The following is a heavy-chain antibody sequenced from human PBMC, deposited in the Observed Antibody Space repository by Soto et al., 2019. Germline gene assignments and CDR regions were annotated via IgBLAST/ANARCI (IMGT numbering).Heavy chain of an antibody. D-gene: IGHD3-9*01. CDR3: ARDHYDILTGSGWVAP. V-gene: IGHV3-11*06. CDR1: GFNFSDYY. Sequence: QMQVVESGGGLVKPGGSLRLSCAASGFNFSDYYMSWLRQAPGKGPEWLSYISSSSTYTNYADSVQGRFTISRDNAKNSLYLQMNDLRAGDTAVYYCARDHYDILTGSGWVAPWGQGTLVTVSS. CDR2: ISSSSTYT. J-gene: IGHJ5*02.